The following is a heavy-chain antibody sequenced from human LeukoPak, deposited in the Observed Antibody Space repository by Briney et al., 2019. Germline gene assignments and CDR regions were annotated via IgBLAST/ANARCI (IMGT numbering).Heavy chain of an antibody. Sequence: SETLSLTCTVSGGSISSYYWSWIRQPPGKGLEWIGYIYYSGSTNYNPSLKSRVTISVDTSKNQFSLKLSSVTAADTAVYYRARHVIVPDSSGYPLDWGQGTLVTVSS. CDR3: ARHVIVPDSSGYPLD. CDR1: GGSISSYY. V-gene: IGHV4-59*08. J-gene: IGHJ4*02. CDR2: IYYSGST. D-gene: IGHD3-22*01.